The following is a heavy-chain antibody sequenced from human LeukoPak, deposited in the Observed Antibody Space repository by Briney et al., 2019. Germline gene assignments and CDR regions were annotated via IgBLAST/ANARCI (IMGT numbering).Heavy chain of an antibody. J-gene: IGHJ4*02. Sequence: GGSLRLSCAASGFTFSSYSMNWVRQAPGKGLEWVSYISDSGSPIYYADSVKGRFTISRDSAKNSLYLQMNSLRAEDTAVYYCARDGCSTTRCYDYWGQGTLVTVSS. V-gene: IGHV3-48*01. CDR3: ARDGCSTTRCYDY. CDR2: ISDSGSPI. D-gene: IGHD2-2*01. CDR1: GFTFSSYS.